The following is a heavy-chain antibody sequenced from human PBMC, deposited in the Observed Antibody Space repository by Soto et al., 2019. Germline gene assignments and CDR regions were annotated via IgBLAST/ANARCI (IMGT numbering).Heavy chain of an antibody. D-gene: IGHD3-9*01. CDR2: ISAYNGNT. CDR3: ARSLLTGYSYYYYGMDV. Sequence: ASVKVSCKASGYTFTSYGISWVRQAPGQGLEWMGWISAYNGNTNYAQKLQGRVTMTTDTSTSTAYMELRSLRSDDTAVYYCARSLLTGYSYYYYGMDVWGQGTTVTVSS. CDR1: GYTFTSYG. V-gene: IGHV1-18*01. J-gene: IGHJ6*02.